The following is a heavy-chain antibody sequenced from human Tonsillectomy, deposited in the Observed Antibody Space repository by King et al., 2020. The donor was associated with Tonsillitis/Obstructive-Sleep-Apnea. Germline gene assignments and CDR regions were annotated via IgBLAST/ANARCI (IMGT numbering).Heavy chain of an antibody. D-gene: IGHD5-12*01. CDR2: IYYSGST. CDR3: ARGSGYEYYFDY. J-gene: IGHJ4*02. Sequence: VQLQESGPGLVKPSETLSLTCTVSGGSVSSGSYYWSWIRQPPGKGLEWIGYIYYSGSTNYNPTLKSRVTLSVDTSKNQFSLKLSSVTAADTAVYYCARGSGYEYYFDYWGQGTLVTVSS. V-gene: IGHV4-61*01. CDR1: GGSVSSGSYY.